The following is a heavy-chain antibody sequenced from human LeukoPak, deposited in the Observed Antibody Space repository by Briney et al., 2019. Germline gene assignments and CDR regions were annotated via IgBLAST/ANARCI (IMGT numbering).Heavy chain of an antibody. V-gene: IGHV4-59*01. Sequence: PSETLSLTCPVSGGSISNYDYWTWILQPPGKGLEWIGYVYYTGSTNFNPSLKSRVTMSLDTSRNQFSLKLTSLTAADTAVYYCAIDPVQVVPVDMEDYWGQGTLVTVYS. D-gene: IGHD2-2*01. CDR3: AIDPVQVVPVDMEDY. CDR2: VYYTGST. CDR1: GGSISNYDY. J-gene: IGHJ4*02.